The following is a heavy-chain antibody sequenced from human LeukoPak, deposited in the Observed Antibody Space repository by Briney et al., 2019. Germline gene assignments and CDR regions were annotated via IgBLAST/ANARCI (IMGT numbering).Heavy chain of an antibody. D-gene: IGHD3-22*01. CDR2: IYHSGST. V-gene: IGHV4-59*08. Sequence: SETLSLTCTVSGGSISTYYWSWIRQPPGKGLEGIGYIYHSGSTNYNPSLKSRVTISVDTSKNQFSLKLSSVTAADTAVYYCASNYYYDSSLMNYYYMDVWGKGTTVTVSS. CDR1: GGSISTYY. CDR3: ASNYYYDSSLMNYYYMDV. J-gene: IGHJ6*03.